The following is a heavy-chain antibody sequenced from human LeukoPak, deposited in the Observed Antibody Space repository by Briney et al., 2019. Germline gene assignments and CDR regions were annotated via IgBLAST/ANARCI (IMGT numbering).Heavy chain of an antibody. CDR2: IYYSGST. V-gene: IGHV4-30-4*01. Sequence: SETLSLTCTVSGGSISSGDYYWSWIRQPPGKGLEWIGYIYYSGSTYYNPSLKIRVTISVDTSKNQFSLKLSSVTAADTAVYYCARDHHRTKNYFDYWGQGTLVTVSS. D-gene: IGHD2-8*01. CDR1: GGSISSGDYY. J-gene: IGHJ4*02. CDR3: ARDHHRTKNYFDY.